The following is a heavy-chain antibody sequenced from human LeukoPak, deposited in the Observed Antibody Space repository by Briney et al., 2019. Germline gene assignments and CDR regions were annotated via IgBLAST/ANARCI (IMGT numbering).Heavy chain of an antibody. Sequence: GESLKISCAASGFTFSSYAMSWVRQAPGKGLEWVSAFSGSGGSTYYADSVKGRFTISRDNSKNTLYMQMNSLRAEDTAVYYCAKFSSSWDKYYYYYMDVWGKGTTVTVSS. D-gene: IGHD6-13*01. CDR1: GFTFSSYA. J-gene: IGHJ6*03. CDR3: AKFSSSWDKYYYYYMDV. V-gene: IGHV3-23*01. CDR2: FSGSGGST.